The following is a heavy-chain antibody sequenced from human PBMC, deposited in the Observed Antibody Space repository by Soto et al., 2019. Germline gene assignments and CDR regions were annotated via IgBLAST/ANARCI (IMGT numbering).Heavy chain of an antibody. CDR2: IYYSGST. CDR3: ARNSGYDKDFDY. J-gene: IGHJ4*02. Sequence: SGTLSLTCTVSGGSISSGDYYWSWIRQPPGKGLEWIGYIYYSGSTYYNPSLKSRVTISVDTSKNQFSLKLSSVTAADTAVYYCARNSGYDKDFDYWGQGTLVTVSS. CDR1: GGSISSGDYY. V-gene: IGHV4-30-4*01. D-gene: IGHD5-12*01.